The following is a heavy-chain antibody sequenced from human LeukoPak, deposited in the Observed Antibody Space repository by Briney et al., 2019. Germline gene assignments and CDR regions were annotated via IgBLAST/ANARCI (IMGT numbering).Heavy chain of an antibody. V-gene: IGHV3-48*03. CDR3: ARGVDTTMVSFYYYMDV. CDR2: ISSSGSTR. D-gene: IGHD5-18*01. Sequence: GGSLRLSCAASGFTFSSYEMNWVRQAPGKGLEWVSYISSSGSTRYYADSVKGRFTISRDNAKNSLHLQMNSLRAEDTAVYYCARGVDTTMVSFYYYMDVWGKGTTVTVSS. J-gene: IGHJ6*03. CDR1: GFTFSSYE.